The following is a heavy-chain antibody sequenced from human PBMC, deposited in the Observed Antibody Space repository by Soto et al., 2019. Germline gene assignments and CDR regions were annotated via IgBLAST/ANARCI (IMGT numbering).Heavy chain of an antibody. J-gene: IGHJ4*02. CDR3: ARGRLLYYYDSSGYWFDY. CDR1: GGTLSSYA. CDR2: IIPIFGTA. Sequence: QVQLVQSGAEVKKPGSSVKVSCKASGGTLSSYASSWVRQAPGQRLEWMGGIIPIFGTANYAQKFQGRVTVTADESTSTAYMELSSLRSEDTAVYYCARGRLLYYYDSSGYWFDYWGQGTLVTVSS. V-gene: IGHV1-69*12. D-gene: IGHD3-22*01.